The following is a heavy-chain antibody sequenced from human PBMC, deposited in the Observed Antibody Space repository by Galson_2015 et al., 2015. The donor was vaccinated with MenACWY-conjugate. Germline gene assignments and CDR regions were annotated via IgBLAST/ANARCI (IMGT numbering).Heavy chain of an antibody. Sequence: SLRLSCAASGFTFNNYWMHWVRHPPGKGLEWILYIKADGSFSNYADSVKGRFTISTDNAKNMVYLQMDGQGDEDTAVYFCARDNNWSFDSWGQGTLVTVSS. D-gene: IGHD1-1*01. CDR3: ARDNNWSFDS. V-gene: IGHV3-74*01. CDR2: IKADGSFS. CDR1: GFTFNNYW. J-gene: IGHJ4*02.